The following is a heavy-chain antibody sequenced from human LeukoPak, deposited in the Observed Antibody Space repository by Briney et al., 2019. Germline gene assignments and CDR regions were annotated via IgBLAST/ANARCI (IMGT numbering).Heavy chain of an antibody. Sequence: SETLSLTCTVSGGSISSSSYYWGWIRQPPGKGLEWIGSIYYSGSTYYNPSPKSRVTISVDTSKNQFSLKLSSVTAADTAVYYCARRTYYDSSGYYYNAIRPFDYWGQGTLVTVSS. V-gene: IGHV4-39*01. CDR2: IYYSGST. CDR1: GGSISSSSYY. CDR3: ARRTYYDSSGYYYNAIRPFDY. D-gene: IGHD3-22*01. J-gene: IGHJ4*02.